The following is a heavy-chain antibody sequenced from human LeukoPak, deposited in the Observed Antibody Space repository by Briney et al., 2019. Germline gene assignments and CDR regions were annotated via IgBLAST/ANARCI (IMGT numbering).Heavy chain of an antibody. V-gene: IGHV3-23*01. D-gene: IGHD3-3*01. Sequence: PGGSLRLSCAASGFTFSSYAMSWVRQAPGKGLEWVSSITGSGGSTYYGDSVKGRFTISRDNSKNTLYLQMNSLRAEDTALYYGAKEGGEPLEWLPPRAFGGQGTTLTVSS. CDR1: GFTFSSYA. CDR2: ITGSGGST. CDR3: AKEGGEPLEWLPPRAF. J-gene: IGHJ4*02.